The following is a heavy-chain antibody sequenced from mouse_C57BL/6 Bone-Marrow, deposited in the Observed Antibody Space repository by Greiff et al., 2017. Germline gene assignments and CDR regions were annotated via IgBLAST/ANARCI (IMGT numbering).Heavy chain of an antibody. V-gene: IGHV1-61*01. Sequence: VKLQQPGAELVRPGSSVKLSCKASGYTFTSYWMDWVKQRPGQGLEWIGNIYPSDSETHYNQKFKDKATLTVDKSSSTAYMQLSSLTSEDSAVYYCARGGYDYDGPAWFAYWGQGALVTVSA. D-gene: IGHD2-4*01. CDR3: ARGGYDYDGPAWFAY. CDR1: GYTFTSYW. CDR2: IYPSDSET. J-gene: IGHJ3*01.